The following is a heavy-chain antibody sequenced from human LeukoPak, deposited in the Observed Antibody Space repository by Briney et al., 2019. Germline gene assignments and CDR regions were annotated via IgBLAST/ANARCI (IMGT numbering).Heavy chain of an antibody. CDR2: ISTSSSYI. J-gene: IGHJ3*01. V-gene: IGHV3-21*01. Sequence: GGSLRLSCAASGFTFSAYSMNWVRQAPGKGLEWVSSISTSSSYIYYADSVKGRFTVSRDNAKNSLFLQMNSLRAEDTALYYCARDREMGTIRNGFDVWGLGTIVSVSS. D-gene: IGHD5-24*01. CDR3: ARDREMGTIRNGFDV. CDR1: GFTFSAYS.